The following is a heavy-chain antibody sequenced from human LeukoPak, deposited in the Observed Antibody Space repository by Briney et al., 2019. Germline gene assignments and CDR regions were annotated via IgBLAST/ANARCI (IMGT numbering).Heavy chain of an antibody. CDR3: AKETYYDSGSYHIPDPFDI. CDR1: GFSFSSFG. CDR2: IRYDGGNK. D-gene: IGHD3-10*01. Sequence: GGPLRLSCAASGFSFSSFGMHWIRQAPGKGLEWVAAIRYDGGNKNYGPSVEGRFTISRDNPRNTLYLQMNSLRAEDTAVYYCAKETYYDSGSYHIPDPFDIWGQGTMVTVSS. J-gene: IGHJ3*02. V-gene: IGHV3-30*02.